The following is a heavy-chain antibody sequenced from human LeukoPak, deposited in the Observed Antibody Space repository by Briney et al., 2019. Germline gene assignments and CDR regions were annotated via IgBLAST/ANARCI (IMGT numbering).Heavy chain of an antibody. V-gene: IGHV4-30-4*08. D-gene: IGHD2-15*01. CDR2: IYYSGST. Sequence: SETLSLTCTVSGGSINSGDYYWNWIRQPPGKGLEWIGYIYYSGSTYYNPSLKSRVTISVDKSKKQFSLKLSSVTAADTAVYYCATNSIGYCSGDSCYQVSDYWGQGTLVTVSS. CDR1: GGSINSGDYY. CDR3: ATNSIGYCSGDSCYQVSDY. J-gene: IGHJ4*02.